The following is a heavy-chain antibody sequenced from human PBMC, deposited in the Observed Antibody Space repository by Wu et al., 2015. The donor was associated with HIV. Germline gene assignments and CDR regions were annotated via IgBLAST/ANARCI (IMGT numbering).Heavy chain of an antibody. D-gene: IGHD4-23*01. CDR1: GGTFSTFG. Sequence: QVQLVQSGAEVKKPGSSVKVSCKASGGTFSTFGISWVRQAPGQGLEWLGRIVPLFDAPNHARKFQDRLTITADGSTATAYMEMSNLRSEDTAVYYCARDRLTTVVSHWYFDLWGRGTLVTVSS. CDR2: IVPLFDAP. CDR3: ARDRLTTVVSHWYFDL. J-gene: IGHJ2*01. V-gene: IGHV1-69*13.